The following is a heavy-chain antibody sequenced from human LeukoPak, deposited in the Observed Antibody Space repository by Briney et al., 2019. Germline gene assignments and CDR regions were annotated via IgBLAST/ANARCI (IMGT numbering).Heavy chain of an antibody. CDR3: ARDSAGNDY. Sequence: GSLRLSCVASGFTFSTYWMSWVRQAPGKGLEWVANIKQDGSEKYYVDSVKGRFTISRDNAKNSLYLQMNSLRAEDTAMYYCARDSAGNDYWGQGTLVTVSS. V-gene: IGHV3-7*01. D-gene: IGHD6-13*01. CDR1: GFTFSTYW. J-gene: IGHJ4*02. CDR2: IKQDGSEK.